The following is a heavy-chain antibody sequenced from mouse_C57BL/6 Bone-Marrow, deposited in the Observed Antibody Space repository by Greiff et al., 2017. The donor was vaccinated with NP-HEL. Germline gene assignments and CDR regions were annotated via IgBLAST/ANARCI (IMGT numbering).Heavy chain of an antibody. J-gene: IGHJ2*01. D-gene: IGHD2-4*01. CDR1: EYEFPSHD. CDR3: ARGGLRQYYFDY. CDR2: INSDGGST. Sequence: EVKLVESGGGLVQPGESLKLSCESNEYEFPSHDMSWVRKTPEKRLELVAAINSDGGSTYYPDTMERRFIISRDNTKKTLYLQMSSLRAEDTALYYSARGGLRQYYFDYRGQGTTLTVSS. V-gene: IGHV5-2*01.